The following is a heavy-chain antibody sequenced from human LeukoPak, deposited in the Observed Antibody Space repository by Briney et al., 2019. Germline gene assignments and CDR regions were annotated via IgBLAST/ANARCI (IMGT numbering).Heavy chain of an antibody. Sequence: SETLSLTCTVSGGSISSSSYYWGWIRQPPGKGLEWIGSIYYSGSTYYNPSLKSRVTISVDTSKNQFSPKLSSVTAADTAVYYCARDRRDCSSTSCYPVGSDYWGQGTLVTVSS. CDR1: GGSISSSSYY. V-gene: IGHV4-39*02. J-gene: IGHJ4*02. CDR2: IYYSGST. D-gene: IGHD2-2*01. CDR3: ARDRRDCSSTSCYPVGSDY.